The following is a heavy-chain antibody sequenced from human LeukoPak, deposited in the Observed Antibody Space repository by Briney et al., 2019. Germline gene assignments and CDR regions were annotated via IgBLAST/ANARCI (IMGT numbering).Heavy chain of an antibody. Sequence: PGGSLRLSCAASGFTFSSYEMNWVRQAPGKGLEWVSYISSSGSTIYYADSVKGRFTISRDNAKNSLYLQMNSLRAEDTAVYHCARERVAAYDYWGQGTLVTVSS. CDR1: GFTFSSYE. V-gene: IGHV3-48*03. CDR2: ISSSGSTI. J-gene: IGHJ4*02. CDR3: ARERVAAYDY. D-gene: IGHD6-19*01.